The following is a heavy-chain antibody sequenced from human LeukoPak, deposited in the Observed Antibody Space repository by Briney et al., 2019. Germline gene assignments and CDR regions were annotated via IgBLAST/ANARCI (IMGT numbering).Heavy chain of an antibody. D-gene: IGHD3-10*01. Sequence: GGSLRLSCAASGFTFSNAWMSWVRQAPGKGLEWVGRIKSKTGGGTTDYAAPVKGRFTISRDDSKNTLYLQMNSLKTEDTAVYYSTTSYYYGSGSYYNGWGQGTLVTVSS. J-gene: IGHJ4*02. CDR3: TTSYYYGSGSYYNG. CDR2: IKSKTGGGTT. V-gene: IGHV3-15*01. CDR1: GFTFSNAW.